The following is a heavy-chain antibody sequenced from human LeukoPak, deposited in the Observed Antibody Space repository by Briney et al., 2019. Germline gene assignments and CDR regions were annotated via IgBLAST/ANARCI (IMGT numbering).Heavy chain of an antibody. CDR2: IYHSGST. Sequence: SETLSLTCTVSGYSISSGYYWGWIRQPPGKGLEWIGSIYHSGSTYYNPSLKSRVTISVDTSKNQFSLRLSSVTAADTAVYYCARASYSYDINGWVPFDYWGQGTLVTVSS. V-gene: IGHV4-38-2*02. J-gene: IGHJ4*02. CDR1: GYSISSGYY. D-gene: IGHD3-22*01. CDR3: ARASYSYDINGWVPFDY.